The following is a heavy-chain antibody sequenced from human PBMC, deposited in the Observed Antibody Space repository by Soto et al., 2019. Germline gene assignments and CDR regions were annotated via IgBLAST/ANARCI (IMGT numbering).Heavy chain of an antibody. J-gene: IGHJ5*02. Sequence: PAETLSLTCTVSGGSIIFINYYLCCIGQPPGKGLELIGSIYYSGSTYYNPSLKSRLTISVDTSKNQFSLKLSSVTAADTAVYYCTQAWEPNGWFDPWGQGTLVTVSS. V-gene: IGHV4-39*01. CDR2: IYYSGST. CDR1: GGSIIFINYY. D-gene: IGHD1-26*01. CDR3: TQAWEPNGWFDP.